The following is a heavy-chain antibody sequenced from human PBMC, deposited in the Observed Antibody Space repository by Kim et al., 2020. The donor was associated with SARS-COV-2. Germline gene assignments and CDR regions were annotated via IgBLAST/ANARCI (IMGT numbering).Heavy chain of an antibody. CDR1: GGSISSYY. D-gene: IGHD2-2*01. CDR3: ARSPLGYCSSTSCGLVGGYYYYMDV. J-gene: IGHJ6*03. V-gene: IGHV4-59*08. Sequence: SETLSLTCSVSGGSISSYYWSWIQQPPGKGLEWIGYIYYSGSTNYNPSLKSRVTISVDTSKNQFSLKLSSVTAADTAVYYCARSPLGYCSSTSCGLVGGYYYYMDVWGKGTTVTVSS. CDR2: IYYSGST.